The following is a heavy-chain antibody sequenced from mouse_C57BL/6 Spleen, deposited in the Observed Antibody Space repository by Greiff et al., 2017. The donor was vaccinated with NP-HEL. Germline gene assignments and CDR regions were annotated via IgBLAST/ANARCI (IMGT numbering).Heavy chain of an antibody. J-gene: IGHJ1*03. Sequence: QVQLQQSGAELVKPGASVKMSCKASGYTFTSYWITWVKQRPGQGLEWIGDIYPGSGSTNYNEKFKSKATLTVDTSSSTAYMQLSSLTSEDSAVYYCARSYYGSSYYFDVWGTGTTVTVSS. CDR2: IYPGSGST. V-gene: IGHV1-55*01. CDR1: GYTFTSYW. CDR3: ARSYYGSSYYFDV. D-gene: IGHD1-1*01.